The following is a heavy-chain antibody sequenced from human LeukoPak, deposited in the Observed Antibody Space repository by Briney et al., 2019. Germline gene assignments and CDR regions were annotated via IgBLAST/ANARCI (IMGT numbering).Heavy chain of an antibody. V-gene: IGHV4-4*07. CDR1: GVSISSYY. D-gene: IGHD3-3*01. Sequence: SETLSLTCTVSGVSISSYYWTWIRQSAGKGLEWIGRIYTSGSTYYNPSLKSRVSMSVDTSKNQFSLKLSSVTAADTAVYYCARFGGPHAFDIWGQGTMVTVSS. CDR2: IYTSGST. J-gene: IGHJ3*02. CDR3: ARFGGPHAFDI.